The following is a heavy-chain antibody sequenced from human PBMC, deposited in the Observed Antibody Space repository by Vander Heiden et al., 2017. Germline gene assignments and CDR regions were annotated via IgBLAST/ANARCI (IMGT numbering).Heavy chain of an antibody. CDR3: ATLTYYYDSSGYYYPIY. CDR1: GGSISGRGYY. D-gene: IGHD3-22*01. CDR2: INYSGST. V-gene: IGHV4-39*01. J-gene: IGHJ4*02. Sequence: QLQLQESGPGPVQPSETLSLTCIVSGGSISGRGYYSGWIRQAPGKGLEWIGSINYSGSTKYSPSLKSRVTISVDTSKNQFSLILSSVTAADTAVYYCATLTYYYDSSGYYYPIYWGQGALVTVSS.